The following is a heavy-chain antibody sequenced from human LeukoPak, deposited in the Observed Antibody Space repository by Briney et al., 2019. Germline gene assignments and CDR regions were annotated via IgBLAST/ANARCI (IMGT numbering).Heavy chain of an antibody. J-gene: IGHJ4*02. Sequence: SETLSFTCTVSGGSISSYYWSWIRQPPGKGLEWIGYIYYSGSTNYNPSLKSRVTISVDTSKNQFSLKLSSVTAADTAVYYCARGDIAAAGRIFFDYWGQGTLVTVSS. CDR3: ARGDIAAAGRIFFDY. CDR1: GGSISSYY. V-gene: IGHV4-59*01. D-gene: IGHD6-13*01. CDR2: IYYSGST.